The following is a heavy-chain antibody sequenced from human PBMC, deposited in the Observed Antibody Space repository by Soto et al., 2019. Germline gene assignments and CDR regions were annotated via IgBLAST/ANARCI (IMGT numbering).Heavy chain of an antibody. V-gene: IGHV5-10-1*01. Sequence: VESLKISCKGSGYIFAGYWITCVLQKRVEVLEWMGRIDPSDSQTYYSPSFRGHVTISVTNSITTVFLQWSSLRASDPATSYCADRAPNSLELLGGLWFDPWGQGTLVTVS. CDR2: IDPSDSQT. D-gene: IGHD1-7*01. CDR1: GYIFAGYW. CDR3: ADRAPNSLELLGGLWFDP. J-gene: IGHJ5*02.